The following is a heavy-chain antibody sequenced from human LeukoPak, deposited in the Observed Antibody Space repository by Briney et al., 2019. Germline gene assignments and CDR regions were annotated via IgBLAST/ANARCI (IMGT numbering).Heavy chain of an antibody. V-gene: IGHV4-34*01. CDR3: ASHFLFYDFWGGYYLGVFDY. J-gene: IGHJ4*02. CDR1: GGSFSGYY. D-gene: IGHD3-3*01. CDR2: INHSGST. Sequence: PSETLPLTCAVYGGSFSGYYWSWIRQPPGKGLEWIGEINHSGSTNYNPSLKSRVTISVDTSKNQFSLKLSSVTAADTAVYYCASHFLFYDFWGGYYLGVFDYWGQGTLVTVSS.